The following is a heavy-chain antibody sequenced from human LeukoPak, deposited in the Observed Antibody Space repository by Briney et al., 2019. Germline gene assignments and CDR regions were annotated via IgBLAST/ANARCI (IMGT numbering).Heavy chain of an antibody. CDR3: ARGLRTRRHSFDY. D-gene: IGHD5-12*01. J-gene: IGHJ4*02. CDR2: IYYSGST. Sequence: PSEALSLTCTVSGGSISSSSYYWGWIRQPPGKGLEWIGSIYYSGSTYYNPSLKSRVTISVDTSKNQFSLKLSSVTAADTAVYYCARGLRTRRHSFDYWGQGTLVTVSS. V-gene: IGHV4-39*01. CDR1: GGSISSSSYY.